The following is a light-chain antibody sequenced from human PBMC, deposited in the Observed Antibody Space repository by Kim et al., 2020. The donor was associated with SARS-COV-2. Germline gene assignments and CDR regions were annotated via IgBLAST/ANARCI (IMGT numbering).Light chain of an antibody. CDR1: SSDIGTYNL. Sequence: QSALTQPASVSGSPGQSITISCTGTSSDIGTYNLVSWYQQHPGKAPKLMIYEVTKRPSGVSHRFSGSKSGNTASLTISGLQTEDEADYYCCSYAGSNTFLVVFGGGTKVTVL. J-gene: IGLJ2*01. CDR3: CSYAGSNTFLVV. CDR2: EVT. V-gene: IGLV2-23*02.